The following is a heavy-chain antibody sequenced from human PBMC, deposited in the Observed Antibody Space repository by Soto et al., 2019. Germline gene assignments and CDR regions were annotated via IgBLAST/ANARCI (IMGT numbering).Heavy chain of an antibody. CDR3: ASGTYYYDSSGWLDWYFDL. J-gene: IGHJ2*01. V-gene: IGHV4-59*01. CDR1: GGSISSYY. Sequence: SETLSLTCTVSGGSISSYYWSWIRQPPGKGLEWIGYIYYSGSTNYNPSLKSRVTISVDTSKNQFSLKLSSVTAADTAVYYCASGTYYYDSSGWLDWYFDLWGRGTLVTLSS. CDR2: IYYSGST. D-gene: IGHD3-22*01.